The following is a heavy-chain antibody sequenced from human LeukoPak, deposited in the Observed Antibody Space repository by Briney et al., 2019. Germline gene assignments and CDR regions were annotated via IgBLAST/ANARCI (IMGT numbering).Heavy chain of an antibody. CDR3: AAARDGGHYYDSSGIGFDY. J-gene: IGHJ4*02. CDR1: GFTFTSSA. D-gene: IGHD3-22*01. V-gene: IGHV1-58*01. CDR2: IVVGSGNT. Sequence: SVKASCKASGFTFTSSAVQWVRQARGQRLEWIGWIVVGSGNTNYAQKFQERVTITRDMSTSTAYMELSSLRSEDTAVYYCAAARDGGHYYDSSGIGFDYWGQGTLVTVSS.